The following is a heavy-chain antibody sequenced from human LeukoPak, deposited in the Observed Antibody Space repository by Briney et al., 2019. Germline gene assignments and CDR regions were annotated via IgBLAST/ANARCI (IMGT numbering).Heavy chain of an antibody. CDR3: ARLGGPPGAAVAGTNRYFQH. CDR1: GYSFTSYW. V-gene: IGHV5-51*01. D-gene: IGHD6-19*01. CDR2: IYPGDSDT. J-gene: IGHJ1*01. Sequence: GESLKISCKGSGYSFTSYWIGWVRQMPGKGLEWMGIIYPGDSDTRYSPSFRGQVTISADKSISTAYLQWSSLKASDTAMYYCARLGGPPGAAVAGTNRYFQHWGQGTLVTVSS.